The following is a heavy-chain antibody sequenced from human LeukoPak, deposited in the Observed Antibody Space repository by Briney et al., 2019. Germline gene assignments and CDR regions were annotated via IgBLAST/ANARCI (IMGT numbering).Heavy chain of an antibody. CDR3: ARDQGTYYFDY. V-gene: IGHV1-2*02. D-gene: IGHD1-1*01. Sequence: ASVKVSCKASGYTFTGYYMHWVRQAPGQGLEWMGWINPNSGGTNYAQNFQGRATMTRDTSISTAYMELSRLTSDDTAIYYCARDQGTYYFDYWGQGALVTVSS. J-gene: IGHJ4*02. CDR2: INPNSGGT. CDR1: GYTFTGYY.